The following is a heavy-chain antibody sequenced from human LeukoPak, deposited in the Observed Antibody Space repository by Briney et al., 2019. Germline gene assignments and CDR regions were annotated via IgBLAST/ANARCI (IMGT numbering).Heavy chain of an antibody. J-gene: IGHJ5*02. CDR1: GFTFSSYW. D-gene: IGHD3-16*02. CDR3: ARERETAGGYDYIWGSYRYRWFDP. CDR2: IKQDGSEK. Sequence: PGGSLRLSCAASGFTFSSYWMSWVRQAPGKGLEWVANIKQDGSEKYYVDSVKGRFTISRDNAKNSLYLQMNGLRAEDTAVYYCARERETAGGYDYIWGSYRYRWFDPWGQGTLVTVSS. V-gene: IGHV3-7*01.